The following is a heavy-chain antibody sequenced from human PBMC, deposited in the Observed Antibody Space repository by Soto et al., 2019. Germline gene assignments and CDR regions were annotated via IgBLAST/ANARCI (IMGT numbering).Heavy chain of an antibody. CDR1: GFTFDDYT. V-gene: IGHV3-43*01. J-gene: IGHJ4*02. CDR3: AKDMDRYNGYSYGLFDY. CDR2: ISWDGGST. Sequence: GGSLRLSCAASGFTFDDYTMHWVRQAPGKGLEWVSLISWDGGSTYYADSVKGRFTISRDNSKNSLYLQMNSLRTEDTALYYCAKDMDRYNGYSYGLFDYWGQGTLVTVSS. D-gene: IGHD5-18*01.